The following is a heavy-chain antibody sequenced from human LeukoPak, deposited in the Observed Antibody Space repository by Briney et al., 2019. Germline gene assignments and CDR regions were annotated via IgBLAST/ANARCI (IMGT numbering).Heavy chain of an antibody. V-gene: IGHV1-69*13. Sequence: SVTVSCKASGGTFSTYAISWVRQAPGQGLEWMGEIIPIFGTANYAQTFRGRVTITADESTSTAYMELSSLRSEDTAVYYCARSDIVATIPGGFDYWGQGTLVTVSS. D-gene: IGHD5-12*01. J-gene: IGHJ4*02. CDR1: GGTFSTYA. CDR2: IIPIFGTA. CDR3: ARSDIVATIPGGFDY.